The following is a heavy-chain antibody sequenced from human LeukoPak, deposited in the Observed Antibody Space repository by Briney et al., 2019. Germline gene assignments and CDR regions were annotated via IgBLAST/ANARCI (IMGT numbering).Heavy chain of an antibody. CDR2: IYYSGST. CDR1: GGSISSYY. J-gene: IGHJ4*02. D-gene: IGHD5-18*01. Sequence: SETLSLTCTVSGGSISSYYWSWIRQPPGKELEWIVHIYYSGSTNYNPSLKSRVTISVDTSKNQFSLKLSSVTAADTAVYYCARLNSLTAVDTAMAILDYWGQGTLVTVSS. CDR3: ARLNSLTAVDTAMAILDY. V-gene: IGHV4-59*08.